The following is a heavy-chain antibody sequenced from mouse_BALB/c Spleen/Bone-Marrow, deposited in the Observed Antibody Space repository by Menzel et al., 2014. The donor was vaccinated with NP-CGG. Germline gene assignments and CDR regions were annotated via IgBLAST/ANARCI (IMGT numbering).Heavy chain of an antibody. CDR3: ARQRDYDSFDY. D-gene: IGHD2-4*01. J-gene: IGHJ2*01. Sequence: EVQVVESGGDLVKPGGSLKLSCAVSGFTFSNYGMSWVRQTPDKRLEWVATISSGRSYTYYPDSVKGRFTISRDNAKNPLYLQMSSLKSEDTAMYYCARQRDYDSFDYRGQAPPLTVSS. CDR2: ISSGRSYT. CDR1: GFTFSNYG. V-gene: IGHV5-6*01.